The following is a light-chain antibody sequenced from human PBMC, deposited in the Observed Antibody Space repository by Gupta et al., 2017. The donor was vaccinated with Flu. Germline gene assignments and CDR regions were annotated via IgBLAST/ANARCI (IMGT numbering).Light chain of an antibody. CDR3: SSYAGSNNPYV. CDR1: SSDVGGTNY. Sequence: QPALTQPPSASGSPGRSVTISCTGTSSDVGGTNYVSWYQQHPGKAPKLMIYEVSKRTSGVPDRFSGSKSGNTASLTFSGLQAEDEADYYCSSYAGSNNPYVFGTGTKVTVL. CDR2: EVS. J-gene: IGLJ1*01. V-gene: IGLV2-8*01.